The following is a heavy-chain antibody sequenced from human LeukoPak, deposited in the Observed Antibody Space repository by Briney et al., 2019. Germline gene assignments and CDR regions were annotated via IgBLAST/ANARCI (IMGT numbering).Heavy chain of an antibody. V-gene: IGHV3-66*01. CDR3: ARVLGSGSYFPYYYYMDV. Sequence: GGSLRLSCAASGFTFSSYEMNWVRQAPGKGLEWVSVIYSGGSTYYADSVKGRFTISRDNSKNTLYLQMNSLRAEDTAVYYCARVLGSGSYFPYYYYMDVWGKGTTVTISS. D-gene: IGHD3-10*01. CDR2: IYSGGST. CDR1: GFTFSSYE. J-gene: IGHJ6*03.